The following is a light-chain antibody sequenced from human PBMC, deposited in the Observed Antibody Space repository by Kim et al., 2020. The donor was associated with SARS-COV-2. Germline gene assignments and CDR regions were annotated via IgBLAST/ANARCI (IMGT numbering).Light chain of an antibody. V-gene: IGLV3-1*01. CDR1: KLGDKY. J-gene: IGLJ2*01. CDR2: QDS. CDR3: QAWDSSIHVV. Sequence: VSPGQTASITCSGDKLGDKYACWYQQKPDQSPVLVIYQDSKRPSGIPERFSGSNSGNTATLTISGTQAMDEADYYCQAWDSSIHVVFGGGTKLTVL.